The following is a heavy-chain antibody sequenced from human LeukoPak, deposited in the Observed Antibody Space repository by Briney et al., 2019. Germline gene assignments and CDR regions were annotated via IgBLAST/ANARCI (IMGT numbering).Heavy chain of an antibody. J-gene: IGHJ6*04. CDR3: ARDTEGPRDYYYYYGMDV. V-gene: IGHV4-31*03. CDR1: GGFISSGGYY. CDR2: IYYSGST. Sequence: SETLSLTCTVSGGFISSGGYYWSWIRQHPGKGLEWIGYIYYSGSTYYNPSLKSRVTISVDTSKNQFSLKLSSVTAADTAVYYCARDTEGPRDYYYYYGMDVWGKGTTVTVSS.